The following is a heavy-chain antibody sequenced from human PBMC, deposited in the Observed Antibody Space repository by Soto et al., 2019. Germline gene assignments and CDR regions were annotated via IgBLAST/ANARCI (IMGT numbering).Heavy chain of an antibody. CDR3: AREYNWNSIYDGMDV. CDR2: IIPIFGTP. J-gene: IGHJ6*02. D-gene: IGHD1-7*01. V-gene: IGHV1-69*01. Sequence: QVQLVQSGAEVKKPGSSVKVSCKASGGTFSSYAISWVRQAPGQGLEWMGGIIPIFGTPNYAQKFQGRVTITAGESKSTGYMELSSLRSEDTAVFYCAREYNWNSIYDGMDVWGQGTTVTVSS. CDR1: GGTFSSYA.